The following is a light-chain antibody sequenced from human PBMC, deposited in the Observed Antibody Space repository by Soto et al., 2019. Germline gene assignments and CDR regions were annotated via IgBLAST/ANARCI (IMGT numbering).Light chain of an antibody. CDR3: HQRQSWPRT. J-gene: IGKJ1*01. CDR2: SAS. CDR1: QSVSSSF. Sequence: EIVLTQSPGTLSLSPGERATLSCRASQSVSSSFLAWYQQKPGQAPRLLIYSASRGATGFPARFSGSGSGTDFTLTINSLAPEDFAIYYCHQRQSWPRTFGQGTKVDIK. V-gene: IGKV3-20*01.